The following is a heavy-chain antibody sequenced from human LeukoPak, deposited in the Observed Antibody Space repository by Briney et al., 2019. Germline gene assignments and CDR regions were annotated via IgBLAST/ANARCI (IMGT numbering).Heavy chain of an antibody. D-gene: IGHD5-24*01. CDR3: ATTWGMATKIDY. CDR1: GLTFSNYA. V-gene: IGHV3-21*01. J-gene: IGHJ4*02. CDR2: ISSSSSYI. Sequence: PGGSLRLSCAASGLTFSNYAMSWVRQAPGKGLKWVSAISSSSSYIYYADSVKGRFTISRDNAKNSLYLQMNSLRAEDTAVYYCATTWGMATKIDYWGQGTLVTVSS.